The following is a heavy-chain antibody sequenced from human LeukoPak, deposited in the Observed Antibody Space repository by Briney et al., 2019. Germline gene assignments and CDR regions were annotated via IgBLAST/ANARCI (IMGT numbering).Heavy chain of an antibody. CDR2: ISDSGGST. Sequence: PGGSLRLSCAASGFTFSSYAMSWVRQAPGKGLEWVSAISDSGGSTYYADSVKGRFTISRDNSKNTLYLQMNSLRAEDTAVYYCAKDRGWPYYFDYWGQGTLVTVSS. CDR3: AKDRGWPYYFDY. CDR1: GFTFSSYA. V-gene: IGHV3-23*01. J-gene: IGHJ4*02. D-gene: IGHD3-10*01.